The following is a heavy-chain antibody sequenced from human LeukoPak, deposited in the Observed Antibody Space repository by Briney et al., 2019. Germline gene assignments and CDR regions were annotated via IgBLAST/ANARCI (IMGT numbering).Heavy chain of an antibody. Sequence: SETLSLTCTVSGGSISSYYWSWIRQPPGKGLEWIGYIYYSGSTNYNPSLKSRVTISVDTSKNQFSLKLSSVTAADPAVYYCATSGYDILTGYTPPDYWGQGTLVTVSS. D-gene: IGHD3-9*01. V-gene: IGHV4-59*01. CDR2: IYYSGST. CDR1: GGSISSYY. J-gene: IGHJ4*02. CDR3: ATSGYDILTGYTPPDY.